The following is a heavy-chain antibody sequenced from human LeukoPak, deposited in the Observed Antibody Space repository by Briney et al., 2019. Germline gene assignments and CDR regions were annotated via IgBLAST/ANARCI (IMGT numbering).Heavy chain of an antibody. J-gene: IGHJ4*02. V-gene: IGHV1-69*06. CDR2: IIPIFGTA. CDR1: GGTFSSYA. CDR3: ARSPRLGELSSDY. Sequence: SVKVSCKASGGTFSSYAISWVRQAPGQGLEWMGGIIPIFGTANYAQKFQGRVTITADKSTSTAYMELSSLRSEDTAVYYCARSPRLGELSSDYWGQGTLVTVSS. D-gene: IGHD3-16*02.